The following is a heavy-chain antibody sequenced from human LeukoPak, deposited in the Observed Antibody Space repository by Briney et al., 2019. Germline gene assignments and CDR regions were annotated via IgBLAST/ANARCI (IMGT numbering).Heavy chain of an antibody. Sequence: PGGSLSLSCAASGFTFSSYEMNWVRQAPGKGLEWVSYISSSGSTIYYADSVKGRFTISRDNAKNSLYLQMNSLRAEDTAVYYCASPIVVVPAARRYYYGMDVWGQGTTVTVSS. V-gene: IGHV3-48*03. CDR1: GFTFSSYE. D-gene: IGHD2-2*01. CDR3: ASPIVVVPAARRYYYGMDV. J-gene: IGHJ6*02. CDR2: ISSSGSTI.